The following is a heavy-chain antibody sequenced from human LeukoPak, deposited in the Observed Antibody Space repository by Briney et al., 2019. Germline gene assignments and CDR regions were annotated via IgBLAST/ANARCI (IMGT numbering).Heavy chain of an antibody. V-gene: IGHV3-66*01. J-gene: IGHJ4*02. D-gene: IGHD3-3*01. CDR3: ATDGDFWSGDFDY. Sequence: GGSLRLSCSVSGFTVSSNYMSWVRQAPGKGLEWVSVIYSGGNTYCTDSVKGRFTISRDNSKNTVYLQMNNLRAEDTAVYYCATDGDFWSGDFDYWGQGTLVTVSS. CDR1: GFTVSSNY. CDR2: IYSGGNT.